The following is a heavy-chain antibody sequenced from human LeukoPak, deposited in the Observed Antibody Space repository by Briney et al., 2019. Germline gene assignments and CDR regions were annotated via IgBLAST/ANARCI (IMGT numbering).Heavy chain of an antibody. CDR2: ISGSGGST. CDR1: GFTFSSYA. J-gene: IGHJ4*02. V-gene: IGHV3-23*01. CDR3: AKGPRKVLWFGELPPAYFDY. D-gene: IGHD3-10*01. Sequence: GGYLRLSCAASGFTFSSYAMSWVRQAPGKGLEWASAISGSGGSTYYADSVKGRFTISRDNSKNTLYLQMNSLRAEDTAVYYCAKGPRKVLWFGELPPAYFDYWGQGTLVTVSS.